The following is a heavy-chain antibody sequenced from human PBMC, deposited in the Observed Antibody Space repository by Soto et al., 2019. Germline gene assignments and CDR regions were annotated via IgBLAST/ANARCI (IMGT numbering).Heavy chain of an antibody. CDR3: ARSTYYYDSSGYGFYYFDY. D-gene: IGHD3-22*01. V-gene: IGHV2-70*11. Sequence: GSGPTLVNPTQTLTLTCTFSGFSLSTSGICVSWIRQPPGKALEWLARIDWDDDKYYSTSLKTRLTISKDTSKNQVVLTMTNMDPVDTATYYCARSTYYYDSSGYGFYYFDYWGQGTLVTVSS. CDR2: IDWDDDK. CDR1: GFSLSTSGIC. J-gene: IGHJ4*02.